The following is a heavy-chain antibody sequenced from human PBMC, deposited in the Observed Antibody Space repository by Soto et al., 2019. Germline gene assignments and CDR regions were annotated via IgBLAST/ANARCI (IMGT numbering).Heavy chain of an antibody. Sequence: PGGSLRLSCVASGFTFSSYWMSWVRQAPGKGPEWVANIKKDGTRQYYLDSVKGRFTTSRDNAGSSLFLQLNNLRAEDTAVYYCARNPRDSEYAIFDSWGQGALVTVSS. CDR1: GFTFSSYW. J-gene: IGHJ4*02. D-gene: IGHD1-26*01. CDR3: ARNPRDSEYAIFDS. V-gene: IGHV3-7*05. CDR2: IKKDGTRQ.